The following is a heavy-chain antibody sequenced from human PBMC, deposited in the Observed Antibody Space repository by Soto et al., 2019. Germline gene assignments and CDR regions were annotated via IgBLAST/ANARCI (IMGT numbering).Heavy chain of an antibody. CDR3: ASSLYCSGGSCSYNWFDP. Sequence: PSDTLSLTCAVSSGSISSSNWWSWVRQPPGKGLEWIGEIYHSGSTNYNPSLKSRVTISVDKSKNQFSLKLSSVTAADTAVYYCASSLYCSGGSCSYNWFDPWGQGTLVTVSS. CDR1: SGSISSSNW. V-gene: IGHV4-4*02. J-gene: IGHJ5*02. D-gene: IGHD2-15*01. CDR2: IYHSGST.